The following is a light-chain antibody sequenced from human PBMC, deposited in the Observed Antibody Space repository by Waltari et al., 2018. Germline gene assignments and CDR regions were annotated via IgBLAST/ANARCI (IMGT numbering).Light chain of an antibody. Sequence: QSELTQPPSASGTPGQKVTISCSGRYPNVANNVVTWYQQFPGTAPKLLIYRSDQRPSGVPDRFSGSKSGTSASLAIIGLRSDDEADYYCASWDDSLNGRWVFGGGTKLTVL. V-gene: IGLV1-44*01. J-gene: IGLJ2*01. CDR3: ASWDDSLNGRWV. CDR2: RSD. CDR1: YPNVANNV.